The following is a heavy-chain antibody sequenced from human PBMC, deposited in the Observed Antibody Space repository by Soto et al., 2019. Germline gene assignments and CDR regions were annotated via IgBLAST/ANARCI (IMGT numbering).Heavy chain of an antibody. CDR1: GGSISVYY. V-gene: IGHV4-59*01. CDR2: ISYSGTT. Sequence: SENLSLTCTVSGGSISVYYWNWIRQSPGKGLEWIGYISYSGTTKYNPSLKSRVNISVDTSKNQFSLKLSSVTAADTAVYYCARSRRNYFAPCGQGTMVTVSS. J-gene: IGHJ5*02. CDR3: ARSRRNYFAP.